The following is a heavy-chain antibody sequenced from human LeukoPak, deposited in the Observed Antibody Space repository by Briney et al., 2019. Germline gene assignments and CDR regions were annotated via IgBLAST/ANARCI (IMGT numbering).Heavy chain of an antibody. Sequence: GRSLRLSCAASGFTFSSYAMHWVRQAPGKGLEWVAVISYDGSNKYYADSVKGRFTISRDNSKNTLYLQMNSLRAEDTAVYYCAKASNPYLGATTRAFDYWGQGTLVTVSS. CDR2: ISYDGSNK. V-gene: IGHV3-30-3*01. CDR1: GFTFSSYA. CDR3: AKASNPYLGATTRAFDY. J-gene: IGHJ4*02. D-gene: IGHD1-26*01.